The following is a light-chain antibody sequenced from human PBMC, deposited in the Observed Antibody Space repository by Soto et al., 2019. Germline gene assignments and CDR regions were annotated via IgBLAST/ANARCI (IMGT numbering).Light chain of an antibody. CDR1: QSVSSNY. J-gene: IGKJ1*01. Sequence: DIVLTQSPGTLSLSPGERATLSCRSSQSVSSNYLAWYQQKPDQAPRLVIYDVSVRATGIPDRFSGSGSGTDFTLTISRLEPEDSAVYYYQQYGISPTFGQGTKVEIK. CDR3: QQYGISPT. CDR2: DVS. V-gene: IGKV3-20*01.